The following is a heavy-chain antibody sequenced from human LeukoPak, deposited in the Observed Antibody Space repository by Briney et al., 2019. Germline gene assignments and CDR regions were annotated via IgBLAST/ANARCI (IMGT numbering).Heavy chain of an antibody. V-gene: IGHV3-30*18. CDR2: ISYDGNRK. CDR1: GCSFSSYD. Sequence: GRSLRLSCAASGCSFSSYDIHWVRQAPGKGLEWVAVISYDGNRKYYADSVKGRFTIAREKSKNTLYLQMNSLRAEDTAVYYCAKVDSSGYYGNFDYWGQGTLVTVSS. D-gene: IGHD3-22*01. CDR3: AKVDSSGYYGNFDY. J-gene: IGHJ4*02.